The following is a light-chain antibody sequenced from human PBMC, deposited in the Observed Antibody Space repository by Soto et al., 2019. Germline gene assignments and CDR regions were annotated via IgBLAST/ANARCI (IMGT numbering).Light chain of an antibody. J-gene: IGLJ2*01. CDR1: SNDVGAYNY. CDR3: CSYTRSDTFV. CDR2: DVN. Sequence: SALTQPASVSGSPGQSITISCAGTSNDVGAYNYVSWYQQHPGKAPKVMIYDVNNRPSGVSYRFSGSKSGNTASLTISGLQAEDEADYYCCSYTRSDTFVFGGGTKLTVL. V-gene: IGLV2-14*03.